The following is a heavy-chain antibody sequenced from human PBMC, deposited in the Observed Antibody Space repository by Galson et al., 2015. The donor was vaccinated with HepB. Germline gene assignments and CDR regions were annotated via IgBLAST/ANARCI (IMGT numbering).Heavy chain of an antibody. CDR1: GFTFSSYA. J-gene: IGHJ4*02. V-gene: IGHV3-23*01. Sequence: SLRLSCAASGFTFSSYAMSWVRQAPGKGLEWVSAISGSGGSTSYADFVKGRFTISRDNSKNTLYLQMNSLRAEDTAVYYCAKDWSSGWYVPLDYWGQGTLVTVSP. CDR2: ISGSGGST. CDR3: AKDWSSGWYVPLDY. D-gene: IGHD6-19*01.